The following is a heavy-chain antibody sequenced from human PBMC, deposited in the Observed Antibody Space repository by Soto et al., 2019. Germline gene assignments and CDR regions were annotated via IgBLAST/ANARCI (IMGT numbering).Heavy chain of an antibody. CDR2: IIPIFGTA. Sequence: QVQLVQSGAEVKKPGSSVKVSCKASGGTFSSYAISWVRQAPGQGLEWMGGIIPIFGTANYAQKFQGRVTITADESTSTAYMELSSLRSEDTAVYYCARLSTEYSSSSGPSGFDYWGQGTLVTVSS. CDR3: ARLSTEYSSSSGPSGFDY. V-gene: IGHV1-69*01. J-gene: IGHJ4*02. D-gene: IGHD6-6*01. CDR1: GGTFSSYA.